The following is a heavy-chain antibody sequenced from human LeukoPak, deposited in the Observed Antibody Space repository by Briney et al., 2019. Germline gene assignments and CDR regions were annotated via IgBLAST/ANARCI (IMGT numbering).Heavy chain of an antibody. V-gene: IGHV3-48*03. J-gene: IGHJ4*02. CDR3: ARDVGQWLVRGYLDY. CDR1: GFTXSSYE. CDR2: ISSSGSNI. Sequence: ASGFTXSSYEMNWVRQAPGKGLEWVSYISSSGSNIYYADSVKGRFTMSRDNAKNSLYLQMNSLRAEDTAVYYCARDVGQWLVRGYLDYWGQGTLVTVSS. D-gene: IGHD6-19*01.